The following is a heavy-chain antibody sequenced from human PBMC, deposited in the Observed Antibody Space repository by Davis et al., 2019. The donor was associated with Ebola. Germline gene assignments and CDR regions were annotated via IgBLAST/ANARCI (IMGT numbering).Heavy chain of an antibody. D-gene: IGHD3-16*01. V-gene: IGHV3-9*01. CDR1: GFTFDDYA. CDR3: AKGEYLALHFDY. CDR2: ISWNSGSI. Sequence: GGSLRLSCAASGFTFDDYAMHWVRQAPGKGLEWVSGISWNSGSIGYADSVKGRFTISRDNAKNSLYLQMNSLRAEDTAVYYCAKGEYLALHFDYWGQGTLVTVSS. J-gene: IGHJ4*02.